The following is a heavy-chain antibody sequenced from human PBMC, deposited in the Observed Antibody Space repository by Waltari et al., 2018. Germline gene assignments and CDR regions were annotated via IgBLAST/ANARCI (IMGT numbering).Heavy chain of an antibody. V-gene: IGHV3-23*01. CDR1: GFTFSSYA. Sequence: EVQLLESGGGLVQPGGSLRLSCAASGFTFSSYAMSWVRQAPGKGLEWVSAISGSGGSTYYADSVKGRFTISRDNSKNTLYLQMNSLRAEDTAVYYCAKEKRQLVRYHDAFDIWGQGTMVTVSS. D-gene: IGHD6-6*01. CDR3: AKEKRQLVRYHDAFDI. CDR2: ISGSGGST. J-gene: IGHJ3*02.